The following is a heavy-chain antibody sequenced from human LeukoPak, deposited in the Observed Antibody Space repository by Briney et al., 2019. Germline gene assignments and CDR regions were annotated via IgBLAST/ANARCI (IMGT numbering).Heavy chain of an antibody. CDR3: AGRLTGYSSGYVH. Sequence: QTGGSLGLSCVASGLTFSNYAVSWVRQAPEKGLDWVSVISGSAHKIRYADSVKGRFTISRDNSENIVYLQMNNLRVEDTAVYYCAGRLTGYSSGYVHWGQGTLVTVSS. V-gene: IGHV3-23*01. D-gene: IGHD5-18*01. CDR2: ISGSAHKI. J-gene: IGHJ4*02. CDR1: GLTFSNYA.